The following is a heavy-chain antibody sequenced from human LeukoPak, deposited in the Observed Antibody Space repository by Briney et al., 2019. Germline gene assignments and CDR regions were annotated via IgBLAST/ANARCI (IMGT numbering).Heavy chain of an antibody. Sequence: GGSLRLSCAASGFTFSSYSMNWVRQAPGKGLEWVSSISSSSSYIYYADSVKGRFTISRDNAKNSLYLQMNSLRAEDTAVYYCARRRYCSSTSCYEFDYWGQGTLVTVSS. CDR3: ARRRYCSSTSCYEFDY. CDR2: ISSSSSYI. CDR1: GFTFSSYS. V-gene: IGHV3-21*01. D-gene: IGHD2-2*01. J-gene: IGHJ4*02.